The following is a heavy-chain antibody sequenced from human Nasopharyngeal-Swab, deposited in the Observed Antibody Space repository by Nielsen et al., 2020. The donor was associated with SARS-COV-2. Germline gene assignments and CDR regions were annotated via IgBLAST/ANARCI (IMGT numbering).Heavy chain of an antibody. Sequence: SETLSLTCAVYGGSFSGHQWSWVRQPPGKGLEWIGEVSHGGGTNYNPSLKSRVTISVATSKNQFSLKLSSVTAADTAVYYCARAPYDVSTALYGGDYCNYYAMDVWGQGTTVTVSS. D-gene: IGHD3-9*01. CDR1: GGSFSGHQ. V-gene: IGHV4-34*01. J-gene: IGHJ6*02. CDR3: ARAPYDVSTALYGGDYCNYYAMDV. CDR2: VSHGGGT.